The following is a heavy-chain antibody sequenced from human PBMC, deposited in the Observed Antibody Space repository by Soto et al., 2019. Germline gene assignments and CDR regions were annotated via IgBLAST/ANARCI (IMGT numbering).Heavy chain of an antibody. V-gene: IGHV3-21*01. Sequence: EVQLVESGGGLVKPGGSLRLSCAVSGFTFSSCTMNWVRQAPGKGLEWVSSISGRGSTYYVGSVKGRFTISRDNAKNAMYLQMSSLRAEDTAVYYCSREVPPGVRREYDYWGQGTLVTVSS. D-gene: IGHD2-2*01. CDR2: ISGRGST. J-gene: IGHJ4*02. CDR3: SREVPPGVRREYDY. CDR1: GFTFSSCT.